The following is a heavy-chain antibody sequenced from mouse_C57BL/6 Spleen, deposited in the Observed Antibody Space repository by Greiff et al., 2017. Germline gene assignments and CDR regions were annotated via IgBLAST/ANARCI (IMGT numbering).Heavy chain of an antibody. Sequence: QVQLQQSGAELVRPGASVTLSCKASGYTFTDYEMHWVKQTPVHGLEWIGAIDPETGGTAYNQKFKGKAILTADKSSSTAYMELRSLTSEDSAVYYCTLYGNSYFDYWGQGTTLTVSS. D-gene: IGHD2-1*01. V-gene: IGHV1-15*01. CDR2: IDPETGGT. CDR1: GYTFTDYE. CDR3: TLYGNSYFDY. J-gene: IGHJ2*01.